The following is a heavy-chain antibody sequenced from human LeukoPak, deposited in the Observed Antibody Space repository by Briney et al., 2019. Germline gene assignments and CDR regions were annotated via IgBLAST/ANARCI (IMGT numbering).Heavy chain of an antibody. D-gene: IGHD3-10*01. Sequence: EASVKVSCKASGYNFISYGISWVRQAPGQGLEWMGWINTYNGNTSYAQKYQGRVTMTTDTSTSTAYMELRSLRSDDTAVYYCAREEYYGSGSYPHFDYWGQGTLVTVSS. CDR3: AREEYYGSGSYPHFDY. CDR2: INTYNGNT. CDR1: GYNFISYG. V-gene: IGHV1-18*04. J-gene: IGHJ4*02.